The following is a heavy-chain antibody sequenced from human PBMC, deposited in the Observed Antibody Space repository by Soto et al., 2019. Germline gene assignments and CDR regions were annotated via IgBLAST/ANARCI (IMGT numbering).Heavy chain of an antibody. J-gene: IGHJ5*02. V-gene: IGHV4-4*07. CDR2: IYTSGST. D-gene: IGHD4-17*01. Sequence: SETLSLTCTVSGGSISSYYWSWIRQPAGKGLEWIGRIYTSGSTNYNPSLKSRVTMSVDTSKNQFSLKLSSVTAADTAVYYCARDITTVTTLYWFDPWGQGTLVTVSS. CDR1: GGSISSYY. CDR3: ARDITTVTTLYWFDP.